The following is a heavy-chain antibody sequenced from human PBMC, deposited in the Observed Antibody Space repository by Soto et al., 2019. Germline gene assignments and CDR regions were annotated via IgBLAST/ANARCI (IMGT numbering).Heavy chain of an antibody. CDR1: GGSISSYY. CDR2: IYYSGST. D-gene: IGHD6-19*01. V-gene: IGHV4-59*01. CDR3: ARVRYSSGWDYYFDY. J-gene: IGHJ4*02. Sequence: PSETLSLTCTVSGGSISSYYWSWIRQPPGKGLEWIGYIYYSGSTNYNPSLKSRVTISVDTSKNQFSLKLSSVTAADTAVYYCARVRYSSGWDYYFDYWGQGTLVTVSS.